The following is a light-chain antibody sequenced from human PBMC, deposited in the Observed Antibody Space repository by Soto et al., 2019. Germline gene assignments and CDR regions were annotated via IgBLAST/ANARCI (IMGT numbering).Light chain of an antibody. CDR3: QQYSPEPWT. CDR1: QRISSW. CDR2: TVS. V-gene: IGKV1-5*03. J-gene: IGKJ1*01. Sequence: DIQMTQSPSTLSASVGDRVTITCRASQRISSWLAWYQQKPGKDTKLLLYTVSNLESGVPSRFSGSGSGTQFTLTISSLQPDDSATYYCQQYSPEPWTFGQVNKVEIK.